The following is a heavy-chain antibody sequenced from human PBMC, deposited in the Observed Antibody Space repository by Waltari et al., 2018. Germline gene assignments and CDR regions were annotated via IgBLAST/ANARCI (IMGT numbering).Heavy chain of an antibody. V-gene: IGHV3-48*04. CDR3: ARDPYDYVGGTDS. CDR2: KTIKSEST. J-gene: IGHJ4*02. D-gene: IGHD3-16*01. Sequence: EVQLVESGGGLVQPGGSLRLSCAASGFTFSSYRMNWVRQAPGKGREWGSNKTIKSESTYCADCVKGRFTISRDNAKNSLYLQMNSLRGEDTAIYYCARDPYDYVGGTDSWGQGTLVTVSS. CDR1: GFTFSSYR.